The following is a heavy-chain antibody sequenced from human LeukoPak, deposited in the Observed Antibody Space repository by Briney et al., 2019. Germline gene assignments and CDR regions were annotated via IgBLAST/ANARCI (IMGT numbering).Heavy chain of an antibody. D-gene: IGHD4/OR15-4a*01. CDR2: LYYRGTT. J-gene: IGHJ4*02. CDR1: GGSISTTGDY. Sequence: SETLSLTCTVSGGSISTTGDYWGWIGQTPGKGLEWIGSLYYRGTTYYNPSLKSRVTISVDTSKKNLSLSLTSVTAADTAVYFCARSRAYYDPFDLWGQGTLVAVSS. V-gene: IGHV4-39*02. CDR3: ARSRAYYDPFDL.